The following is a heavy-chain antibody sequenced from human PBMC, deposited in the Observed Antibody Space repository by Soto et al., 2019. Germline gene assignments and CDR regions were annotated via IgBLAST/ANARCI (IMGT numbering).Heavy chain of an antibody. CDR3: ARQIYDSDTGPNFQYYFDS. CDR2: IDPSDSQT. V-gene: IGHV5-10-1*01. D-gene: IGHD3-22*01. J-gene: IGHJ4*02. CDR1: GYSFAGYW. Sequence: GEALKISCKGSGYSFAGYWITWVRQKPGKVLEWMGRIDPSDSQTYYSPSFRGHVTISVTKSITTVFLQWSSLRASDTAMYYCARQIYDSDTGPNFQYYFDSWGQGXPVTVYS.